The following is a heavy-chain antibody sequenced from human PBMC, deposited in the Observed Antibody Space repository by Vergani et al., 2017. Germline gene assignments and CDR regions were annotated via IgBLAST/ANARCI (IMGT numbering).Heavy chain of an antibody. V-gene: IGHV4-59*01. CDR1: GGSIRSYY. CDR3: ARGVMRYCSSNSCPSFDY. J-gene: IGHJ4*02. D-gene: IGHD2-2*01. Sequence: QVQLQESGPGLVKPSETLSLTCTVSGGSIRSYYWSWILQPPGKGLGWVGYIYYSGSTNYNPSLKSRVTLSVDTSTNQFSLKLSTVTAADTAVYYCARGVMRYCSSNSCPSFDYWGQGTLVTVSS. CDR2: IYYSGST.